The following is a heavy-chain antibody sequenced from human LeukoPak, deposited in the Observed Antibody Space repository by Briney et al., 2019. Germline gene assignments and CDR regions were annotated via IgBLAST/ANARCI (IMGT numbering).Heavy chain of an antibody. CDR1: GFTFSSYA. CDR3: AKECVFWSGYYGY. CDR2: ISCSGGST. V-gene: IGHV3-23*01. D-gene: IGHD3-3*01. Sequence: GGALRLSCAASGFTFSSYAMSGVRQAPGKGLEWVPAISCSGGSTYYPDSVKGPFTLSRDNSKNTLYLQMNSLIAEDTAVYYCAKECVFWSGYYGYWGQGTLVTVSS. J-gene: IGHJ4*02.